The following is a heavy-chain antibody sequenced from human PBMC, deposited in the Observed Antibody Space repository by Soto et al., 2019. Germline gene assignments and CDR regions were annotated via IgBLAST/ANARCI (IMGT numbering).Heavy chain of an antibody. CDR2: IKQDGSEK. V-gene: IGHV3-7*01. Sequence: PGGSLRLSCAASGFTFSSYWMSWVRQAPGKGLEWVANIKQDGSEKYYVDSVKGRFTISRDNAKNSLYLQMNSLRAEDTAVYYCARVGDHYSHVGAFDIWGQRTTVTVSS. D-gene: IGHD1-26*01. CDR3: ARVGDHYSHVGAFDI. CDR1: GFTFSSYW. J-gene: IGHJ3*02.